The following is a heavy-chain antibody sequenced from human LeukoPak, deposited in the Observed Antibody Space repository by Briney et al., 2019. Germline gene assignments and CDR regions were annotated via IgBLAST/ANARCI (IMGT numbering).Heavy chain of an antibody. Sequence: SETLSLTCSVSGYSISSGNYWGWIRLPPGKGLQWIGSIYHSGSTYYNPSLKSRVTISVDTSKNQFSLKLSSVTAEDTAVYYCAKGYCRGNSCYDDRGAFDYWGQGTLVTVSS. J-gene: IGHJ4*02. CDR1: GYSISSGNY. CDR2: IYHSGST. D-gene: IGHD2-2*01. V-gene: IGHV4-38-2*01. CDR3: AKGYCRGNSCYDDRGAFDY.